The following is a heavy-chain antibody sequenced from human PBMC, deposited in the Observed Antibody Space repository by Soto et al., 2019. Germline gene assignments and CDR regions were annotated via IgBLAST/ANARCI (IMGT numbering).Heavy chain of an antibody. J-gene: IGHJ6*03. CDR2: IVVGSGNT. V-gene: IGHV1-58*02. CDR3: AAAFRYSSSSHYYYYYMDV. CDR1: GFTFTSSA. D-gene: IGHD6-6*01. Sequence: SVKVSCKASGFTFTSSAMQWVRQARGQRLEWIGWIVVGSGNTNYAQKFQERVTITRDMSTSTAYMELSSLRSEDTAVYYCAAAFRYSSSSHYYYYYMDVWGKGTTVTVSS.